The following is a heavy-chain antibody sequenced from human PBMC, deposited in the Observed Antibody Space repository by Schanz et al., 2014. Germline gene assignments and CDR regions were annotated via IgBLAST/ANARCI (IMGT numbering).Heavy chain of an antibody. D-gene: IGHD3-9*01. Sequence: QVQLVESGGGVVQPGRSLRLSCAASGFTFSSYAMHWVRQAPGKGLEWLSYIATRSSTRHYADSVKGRFTISRDNSKNTLYLQMNSLRAEDTAVYYGARDSRPNYDFLTAYYSIDYWGQGTLVTVSS. CDR2: IATRSSTR. V-gene: IGHV3-30-3*01. J-gene: IGHJ4*02. CDR1: GFTFSSYA. CDR3: ARDSRPNYDFLTAYYSIDY.